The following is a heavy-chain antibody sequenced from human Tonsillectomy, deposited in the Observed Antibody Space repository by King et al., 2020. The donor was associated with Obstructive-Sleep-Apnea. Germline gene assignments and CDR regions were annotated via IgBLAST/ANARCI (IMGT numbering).Heavy chain of an antibody. V-gene: IGHV4-31*03. CDR3: ARQYGLGRTDAFDI. CDR1: GGSISSAGYY. CDR2: IYYSGST. Sequence: QLQESGPGLVKPSQTLSLTCTVSGGSISSAGYYWSWIRQHPGKGLEWIGYIYYSGSTYYNPSLKSRLTISVDTSKIKFALKLNSVTAADTAVYYCARQYGLGRTDAFDIWGQGKMVTVSS. D-gene: IGHD3-10*01. J-gene: IGHJ3*02.